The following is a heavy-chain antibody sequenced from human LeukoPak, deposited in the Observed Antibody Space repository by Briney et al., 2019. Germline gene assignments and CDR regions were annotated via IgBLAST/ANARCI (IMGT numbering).Heavy chain of an antibody. D-gene: IGHD2-2*01. Sequence: PSETLSLTCAVYGGSFSGYYWSWIRQPPGKGLEWIGEINHSGSTNYNPSLKSRVTISVDTSKNQFALKLSPVTAADTAVYYCARGISSTSSNWFDPWGQGTLVTVSS. CDR1: GGSFSGYY. CDR3: ARGISSTSSNWFDP. V-gene: IGHV4-34*01. J-gene: IGHJ5*02. CDR2: INHSGST.